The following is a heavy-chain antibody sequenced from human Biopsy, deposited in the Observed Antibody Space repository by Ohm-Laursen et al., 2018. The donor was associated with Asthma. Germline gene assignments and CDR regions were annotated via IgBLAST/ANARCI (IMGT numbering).Heavy chain of an antibody. V-gene: IGHV4-34*01. CDR1: RGSLRVYV. CDR3: ASGPEWYGLDV. CDR2: SNQGGSP. J-gene: IGHJ6*02. D-gene: IGHD3-3*01. Sequence: SQTLSLTCCVYRGSLRVYVWSWIRQPPGKGLEWIGESNQGGSPTFNPSLKSRVTISRDTSKNQLSLKLRSVTAADTAVYYCASGPEWYGLDVWGQGTTVTVSS.